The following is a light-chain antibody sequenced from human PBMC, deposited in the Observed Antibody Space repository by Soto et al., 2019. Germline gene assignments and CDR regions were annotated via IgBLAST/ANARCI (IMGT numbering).Light chain of an antibody. Sequence: EILMAQSPATLSVSPGERATLSCRSSQSVSSNLAWYQQKPGQAPRLLVYAASTRATGLPARFSGSGSGTEFTLTISSLQSEDFAVYYCQQYNNWPGTFGQGTKVEV. V-gene: IGKV3-15*01. J-gene: IGKJ1*01. CDR1: QSVSSN. CDR3: QQYNNWPGT. CDR2: AAS.